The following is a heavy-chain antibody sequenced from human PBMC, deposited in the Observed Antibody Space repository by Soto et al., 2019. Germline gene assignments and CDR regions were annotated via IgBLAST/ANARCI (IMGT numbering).Heavy chain of an antibody. Sequence: GGSLRLSCAASGFYFSSYSMPWVRQAPGKXLEWVSSIGGRGGNMYYADWVKGRFTISRDDAQNSIYLQMNSLRAEDTAVYYCTRGPIFASYDCSGKSDYWGQGTLVTVSS. D-gene: IGHD3-22*01. J-gene: IGHJ4*02. CDR3: TRGPIFASYDCSGKSDY. V-gene: IGHV3-21*01. CDR1: GFYFSSYS. CDR2: IGGRGGNM.